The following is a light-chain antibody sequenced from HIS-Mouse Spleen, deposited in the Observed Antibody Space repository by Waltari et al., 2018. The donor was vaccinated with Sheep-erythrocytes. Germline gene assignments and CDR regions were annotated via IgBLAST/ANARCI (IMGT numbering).Light chain of an antibody. CDR2: SNN. CDR3: AAWDDSLNGYV. Sequence: ELTQPPSASGTPGQRVTISCSGSSSNIGSNTVNWYQQLPGTAPKLLIYSNNQRPPGVPDRFSGSKSGTSASLAISGLQSEDEADYYCAAWDDSLNGYVFGTGTKVTVL. V-gene: IGLV1-44*01. J-gene: IGLJ1*01. CDR1: SSNIGSNT.